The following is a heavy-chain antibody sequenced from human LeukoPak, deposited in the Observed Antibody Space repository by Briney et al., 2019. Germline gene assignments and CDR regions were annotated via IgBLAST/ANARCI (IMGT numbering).Heavy chain of an antibody. CDR1: GFTFRSYS. CDR3: ARDREIYGGNPPFDY. CDR2: ISSSSSTI. D-gene: IGHD4-23*01. Sequence: GGSLRLSCAASGFTFRSYSMNWVRQAPGKGREGVSYISSSSSTIYYAASVKGRFTISRDNAKNSLYLQMNSLRAEDTAVYYCARDREIYGGNPPFDYWGQGTLVTVSS. J-gene: IGHJ4*02. V-gene: IGHV3-48*01.